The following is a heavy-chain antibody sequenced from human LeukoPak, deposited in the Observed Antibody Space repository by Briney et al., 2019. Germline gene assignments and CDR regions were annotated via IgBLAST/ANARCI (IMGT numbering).Heavy chain of an antibody. CDR1: GFTFSDYY. Sequence: GGSLRLSCAASGFTFSDYYMNWIRQAPGKGLEWVSYISSGGSSIYYADSVKGRFTVSRDNAKSSLYMEMNSLRAEDTAVYYCARGAWYSFDHWGQGTLVTVSS. D-gene: IGHD6-19*01. CDR3: ARGAWYSFDH. V-gene: IGHV3-11*01. J-gene: IGHJ4*02. CDR2: ISSGGSSI.